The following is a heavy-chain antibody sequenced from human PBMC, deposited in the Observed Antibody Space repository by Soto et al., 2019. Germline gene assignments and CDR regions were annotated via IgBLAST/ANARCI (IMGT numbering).Heavy chain of an antibody. CDR1: GYTFTDYW. V-gene: IGHV5-51*01. CDR3: ARHLSNFRYYYYAMDV. CDR2: IYPGDSDT. D-gene: IGHD4-4*01. J-gene: IGHJ6*02. Sequence: GESLKISCNGSGYTFTDYWIGLVVQLPGKGLDWMGIIYPGDSDTRYSPSFQCHVTITVDKSTSTAYLQWNTLKASDTAMYYCARHLSNFRYYYYAMDVWGQGTTVTASS.